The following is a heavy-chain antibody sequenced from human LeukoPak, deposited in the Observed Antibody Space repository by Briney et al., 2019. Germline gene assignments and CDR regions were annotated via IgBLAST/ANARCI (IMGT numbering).Heavy chain of an antibody. V-gene: IGHV5-10-1*01. CDR1: GYSFTTYW. D-gene: IGHD2-21*01. CDR2: VDPSDSYT. Sequence: GESLKISCQGSGYSFTTYWISWVGQMPGKGLEWMGRVDPSDSYTNYSPSFQGHVTISADKSISTAYLQWSSLEASDTAIYYCASRVDSRYYYGLDVWGQGTTVTVSS. J-gene: IGHJ6*02. CDR3: ASRVDSRYYYGLDV.